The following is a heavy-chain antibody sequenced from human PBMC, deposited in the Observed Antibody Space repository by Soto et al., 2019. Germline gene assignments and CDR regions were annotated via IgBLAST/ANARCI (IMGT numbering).Heavy chain of an antibody. Sequence: SETLSLTCTVSGDSITTSYWSWIRQSPGKGLEWIGYIYYSGSTNYNPSLNSRVTISVNTSKKHFSLKLTSVTAADTAVYYCARVKSGAAFDDWGQGTLVTVSS. CDR3: ARVKSGAAFDD. D-gene: IGHD1-26*01. CDR1: GDSITTSY. V-gene: IGHV4-59*01. CDR2: IYYSGST. J-gene: IGHJ4*02.